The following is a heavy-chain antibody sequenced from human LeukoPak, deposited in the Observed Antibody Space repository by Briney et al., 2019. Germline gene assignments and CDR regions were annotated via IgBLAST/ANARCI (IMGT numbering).Heavy chain of an antibody. J-gene: IGHJ2*01. D-gene: IGHD3-3*01. Sequence: PSETLSLTCTVSGGSISSGGYWWSWIRQYPGKGLEWIGYIYYSGSIYYNPSLRSRVTMSVDTSQNQYSLRVNSVTAADTAVYYCARAIVTPSGYVWYFDLWGRGTLVTVSS. CDR3: ARAIVTPSGYVWYFDL. V-gene: IGHV4-31*03. CDR2: IYYSGSI. CDR1: GGSISSGGYW.